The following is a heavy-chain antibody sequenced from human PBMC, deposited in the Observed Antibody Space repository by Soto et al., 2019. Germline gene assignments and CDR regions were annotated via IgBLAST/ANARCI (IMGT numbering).Heavy chain of an antibody. Sequence: ASVKVSCKASGYTFTSYGISWVRQAPGQGLEWMGWISAYNGNTNSAQKLQGRVTMTTDTSTSTAYMELRSLRSDDTAVYYCARGTTSRGYCSGGSCYLLFDWFDPWGQGTLVTVSS. J-gene: IGHJ5*02. CDR1: GYTFTSYG. V-gene: IGHV1-18*04. D-gene: IGHD2-15*01. CDR3: ARGTTSRGYCSGGSCYLLFDWFDP. CDR2: ISAYNGNT.